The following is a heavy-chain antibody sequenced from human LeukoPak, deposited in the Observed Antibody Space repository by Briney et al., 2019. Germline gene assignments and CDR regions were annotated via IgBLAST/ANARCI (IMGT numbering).Heavy chain of an antibody. Sequence: SETLSLTCTVSGGSISSYYWSWVRQPPGKGLEWVGYIYYSGSTNYNPSLKSRVTISVDTSKSQFSLKLSSVTAADTAVYYCARNTKTSTNVDYWGQGTLVTVSS. D-gene: IGHD2-8*01. CDR1: GGSISSYY. CDR3: ARNTKTSTNVDY. CDR2: IYYSGST. V-gene: IGHV4-59*08. J-gene: IGHJ4*02.